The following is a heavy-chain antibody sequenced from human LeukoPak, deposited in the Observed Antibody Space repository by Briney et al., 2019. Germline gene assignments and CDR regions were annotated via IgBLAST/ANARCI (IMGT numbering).Heavy chain of an antibody. V-gene: IGHV1-69*13. CDR3: ARGDSSGWYLDY. D-gene: IGHD6-19*01. CDR1: GGTFSSYA. CDR2: IIPIFGTA. J-gene: IGHJ4*02. Sequence: GASVKVSCKASGGTFSSYAISWVRQAPGQGLEWMGGIIPIFGTANYAQKFQGRVTITADESTSTAYMELSSLRSEDTAVYYCARGDSSGWYLDYWGQGTLVTVSS.